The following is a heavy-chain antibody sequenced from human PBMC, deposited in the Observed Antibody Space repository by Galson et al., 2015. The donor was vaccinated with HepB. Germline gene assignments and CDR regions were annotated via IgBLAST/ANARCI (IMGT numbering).Heavy chain of an antibody. CDR3: ARVDSSSWYYFDY. Sequence: SVKVSCKASGGTFSSYAISWVRQAPGQGLEWMGGIIPIFGTANYAQKFQDRVTITADESTSTAYMELSSLRSEDTAVYCCARVDSSSWYYFDYWGQGTLVTVSS. V-gene: IGHV1-69*13. CDR1: GGTFSSYA. J-gene: IGHJ4*02. CDR2: IIPIFGTA. D-gene: IGHD6-13*01.